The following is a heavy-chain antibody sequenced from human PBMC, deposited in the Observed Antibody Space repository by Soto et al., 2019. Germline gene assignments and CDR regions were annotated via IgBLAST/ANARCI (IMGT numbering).Heavy chain of an antibody. V-gene: IGHV3-21*01. J-gene: IGHJ5*02. CDR2: ISSSSSYI. CDR3: ARVWRIAAAGTRGWFEP. D-gene: IGHD6-13*01. Sequence: EVQLVESGGGLVKPGGSLRLSCAASGFTFSSYSMNWVRQAPGKGLEWVSSISSSSSYIYYADSVKGRFTISRDNAKNSLYLQMNSLRAEDTAVYYCARVWRIAAAGTRGWFEPCGQGTLVTVSS. CDR1: GFTFSSYS.